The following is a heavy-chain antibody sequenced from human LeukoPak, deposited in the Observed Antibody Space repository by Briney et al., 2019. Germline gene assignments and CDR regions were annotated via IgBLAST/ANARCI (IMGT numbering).Heavy chain of an antibody. D-gene: IGHD3-22*01. Sequence: ASVKVSCKASGYTFTSYDINWVRQATGQGLEWMGIINPSGGSTSYAQKFQGRVTMTRDTSTSTVYMELSSLRSEDMAVYYCARFYDSSGYYFFDYWGQGTLVTVSS. CDR2: INPSGGST. J-gene: IGHJ4*02. V-gene: IGHV1-46*01. CDR3: ARFYDSSGYYFFDY. CDR1: GYTFTSYD.